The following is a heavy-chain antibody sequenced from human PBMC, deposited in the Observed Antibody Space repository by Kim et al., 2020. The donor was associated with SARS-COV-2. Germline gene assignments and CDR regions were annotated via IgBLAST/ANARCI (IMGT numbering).Heavy chain of an antibody. CDR3: AKASSRIPVAPDAFDL. J-gene: IGHJ3*01. CDR1: GFTFDDYA. Sequence: GGSLRLSCAASGFTFDDYAMHWVRQAPGKVLEWVSGISWNSGSIGYADSVKGRFTISRDKAKNSLYLQMNSLRAEDTALYYCAKASSRIPVAPDAFDLLG. CDR2: ISWNSGSI. V-gene: IGHV3-9*01. D-gene: IGHD6-19*01.